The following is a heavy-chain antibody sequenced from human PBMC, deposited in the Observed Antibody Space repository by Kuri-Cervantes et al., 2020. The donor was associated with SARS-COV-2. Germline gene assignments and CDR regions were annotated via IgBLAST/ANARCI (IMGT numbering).Heavy chain of an antibody. CDR1: HFTFSSYA. J-gene: IGHJ6*03. Sequence: GESLKISCAASHFTFSSYAFHWVRQAPGQGLEWVAAISYDGNNKYFADSVRGRFTVSRDNSKNTLYLEMDGLRPEDTAVYYCARDMTSDEYGDYFYYYMDVWGKGTTVTVSS. D-gene: IGHD4/OR15-4a*01. CDR2: ISYDGNNK. CDR3: ARDMTSDEYGDYFYYYMDV. V-gene: IGHV3-30*04.